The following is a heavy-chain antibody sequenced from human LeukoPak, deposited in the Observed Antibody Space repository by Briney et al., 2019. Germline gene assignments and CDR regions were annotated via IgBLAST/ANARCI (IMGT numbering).Heavy chain of an antibody. CDR2: IKEDGSEK. V-gene: IGHV3-7*04. J-gene: IGHJ4*02. CDR1: GFTFSSYW. D-gene: IGHD3-3*01. Sequence: GGSLTLTCAASGFTFSSYWMSWIRQAPGKGLEWVANIKEDGSEKYYVDSVKGRFTISRDNAKNSLYLQMNSLRAEDTAVYYCARDRVAFLDYWGQGTLVTVSS. CDR3: ARDRVAFLDY.